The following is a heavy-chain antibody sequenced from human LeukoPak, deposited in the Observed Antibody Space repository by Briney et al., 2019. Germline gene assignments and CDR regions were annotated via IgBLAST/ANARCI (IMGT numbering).Heavy chain of an antibody. D-gene: IGHD1-26*01. Sequence: GGSLRLSCAASGFTFSSYGMSWVRQAPGKGLEWVSAISGSGGSTYYADSVKGRFTISRDNSKNTLYLQMNSLRAEDTAVYYCAKAQELYYYYYYMDVWGKGTTVTVSS. CDR2: ISGSGGST. J-gene: IGHJ6*03. CDR3: AKAQELYYYYYYMDV. CDR1: GFTFSSYG. V-gene: IGHV3-23*01.